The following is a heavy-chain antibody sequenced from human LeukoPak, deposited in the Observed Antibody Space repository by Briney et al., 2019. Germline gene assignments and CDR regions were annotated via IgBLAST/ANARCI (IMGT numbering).Heavy chain of an antibody. J-gene: IGHJ4*02. CDR1: GGSISTYY. CDR2: IHYSGST. D-gene: IGHD6-6*01. Sequence: SETLSLTCTVSGGSISTYYWSWIRQPPGKGLEWIAYIHYSGSTNYNPSLKSRVTISLDTSKTQFSLKLNSVTAADTAVYYCARAYSTSSATLGYWGQGTLVTVSS. CDR3: ARAYSTSSATLGY. V-gene: IGHV4-59*01.